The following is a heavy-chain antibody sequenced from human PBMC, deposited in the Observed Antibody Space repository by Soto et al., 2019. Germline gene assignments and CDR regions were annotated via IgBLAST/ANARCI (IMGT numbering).Heavy chain of an antibody. Sequence: LETLSLTCAVYGGSFSGYYWSWIRQPPGKGLEWIGEINHSGSTNYNPSLKSRVTISVDTSKNQFSLKLSSVTAADTAVYYCARGGDVVVVAATRIINWFDPWGQGTLVTVSS. CDR1: GGSFSGYY. CDR2: INHSGST. J-gene: IGHJ5*02. V-gene: IGHV4-34*01. D-gene: IGHD2-15*01. CDR3: ARGGDVVVVAATRIINWFDP.